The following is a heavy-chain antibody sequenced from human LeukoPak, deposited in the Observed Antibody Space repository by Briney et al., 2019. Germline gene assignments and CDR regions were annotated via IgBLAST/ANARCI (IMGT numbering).Heavy chain of an antibody. Sequence: GGSLRLSCAASGFTFNNYAMHWVRQAPGKGLEWVTTIWYDGSNKYYGDSVKGRFTISRDNTKSTLYLQMNSLRAEDTAVYYCARDKGNHPYNWFDPWGQGTLATVSS. CDR3: ARDKGNHPYNWFDP. J-gene: IGHJ5*02. D-gene: IGHD1-14*01. CDR2: IWYDGSNK. V-gene: IGHV3-33*01. CDR1: GFTFNNYA.